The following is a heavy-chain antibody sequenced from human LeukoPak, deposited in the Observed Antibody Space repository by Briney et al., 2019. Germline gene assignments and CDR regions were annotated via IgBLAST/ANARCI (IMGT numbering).Heavy chain of an antibody. V-gene: IGHV3-7*01. Sequence: GGSLRLSCAVSGLTFSSSWMDWVRQAPGKGLEWVASINPDGNKKYSADSVKGRFTISRDNAENSLYLQMNSLRVEETAFYYCARDLAYSRLDYWGQGMLVTVSS. D-gene: IGHD5-18*01. CDR1: GLTFSSSW. CDR3: ARDLAYSRLDY. J-gene: IGHJ4*02. CDR2: INPDGNKK.